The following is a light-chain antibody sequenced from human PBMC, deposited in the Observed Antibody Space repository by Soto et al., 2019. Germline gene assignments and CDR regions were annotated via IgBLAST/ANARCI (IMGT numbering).Light chain of an antibody. J-gene: IGKJ2*01. Sequence: EIVVTQSPGTLSLFPGDRATFAFRASQRPFNVYLAWIQQNPGQPPRLLIYDACRRAAGVPGRVTGGGCGTDFSLTISGLEPDDFALYCWQQYERPPFAFGQGTKLEIK. V-gene: IGKV3-20*01. CDR2: DAC. CDR1: QRPFNVY. CDR3: QQYERPPFA.